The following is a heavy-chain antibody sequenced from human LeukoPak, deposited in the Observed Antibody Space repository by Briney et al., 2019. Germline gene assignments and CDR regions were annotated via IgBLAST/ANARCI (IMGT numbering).Heavy chain of an antibody. D-gene: IGHD3-9*01. V-gene: IGHV3-23*01. CDR2: ISGSGGST. CDR1: GFTFNSYY. J-gene: IGHJ4*02. Sequence: GGSLRLSCAASGFTFNSYYMHWVREAPGKGLVWVSAISGSGGSTYYADSVKGRFTISRDNSKNTLYLQMNSLRAEDTAVYYCAKALLYYDILTGYHPRGYSAVWGQGTLVTVSS. CDR3: AKALLYYDILTGYHPRGYSAV.